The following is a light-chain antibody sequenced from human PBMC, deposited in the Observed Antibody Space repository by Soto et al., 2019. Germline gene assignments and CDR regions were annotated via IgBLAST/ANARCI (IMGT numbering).Light chain of an antibody. CDR2: DVI. CDR1: SSDVGVYKY. V-gene: IGLV2-11*01. Sequence: QSALIQPRSVSGSPGQSVTISCTGTSSDVGVYKYVSWYRQHPGKAPKLMIYDVITRPSGVPDCFSGSKSGNTASLTISGLQAEDEADYYCCSYAGDYTFVFGSGTKLTVL. J-gene: IGLJ1*01. CDR3: CSYAGDYTFV.